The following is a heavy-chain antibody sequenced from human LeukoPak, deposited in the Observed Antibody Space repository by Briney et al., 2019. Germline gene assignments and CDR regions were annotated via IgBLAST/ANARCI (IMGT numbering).Heavy chain of an antibody. CDR2: ISYDGSNK. J-gene: IGHJ3*02. V-gene: IGHV3-30*18. Sequence: GGSLRLSCAASGFTFSSYGMPWVRQAPGKGLEWVAVISYDGSNKYYADSVKGRFTISRDNSKNTLYLQMNSLRAEDTAVYYCAKVGFLEWSDAFDIWGQGTMVTVSS. D-gene: IGHD3-3*01. CDR3: AKVGFLEWSDAFDI. CDR1: GFTFSSYG.